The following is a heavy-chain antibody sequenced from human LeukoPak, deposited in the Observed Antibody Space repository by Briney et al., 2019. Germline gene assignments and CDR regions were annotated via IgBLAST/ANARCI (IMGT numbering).Heavy chain of an antibody. CDR1: EYTFTGYY. CDR3: ARDSVYGVYVNYFDY. D-gene: IGHD4-17*01. CDR2: INPNSGGT. V-gene: IGHV1-2*02. J-gene: IGHJ4*02. Sequence: ASVKVSCKASEYTFTGYYIHWVRQAPGQGLEWMGWINPNSGGTYYAQNFQGRVTMTRDTSISTAYMDLSRLRSDDTAVYYCARDSVYGVYVNYFDYWGQGTLVTVSS.